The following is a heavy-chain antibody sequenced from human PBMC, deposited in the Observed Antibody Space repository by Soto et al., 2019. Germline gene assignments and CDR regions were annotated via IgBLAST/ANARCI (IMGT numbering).Heavy chain of an antibody. V-gene: IGHV3-15*01. D-gene: IGHD6-6*01. CDR3: TTATEEHLVRDY. CDR1: GFTFSNAW. CDR2: IKSKTDGGTT. Sequence: EVQLVESGGGLVKPGGSLRLSCAASGFTFSNAWMSWVRQAPGKGLEWVGRIKSKTDGGTTDYAAPVKGRFTISRDDSKNTLDLQMNSPKTEDPAVYYCTTATEEHLVRDYWGQGTLVTVSS. J-gene: IGHJ4*02.